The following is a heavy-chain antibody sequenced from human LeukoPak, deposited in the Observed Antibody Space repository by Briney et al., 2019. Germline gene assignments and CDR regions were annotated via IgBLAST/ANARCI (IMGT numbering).Heavy chain of an antibody. Sequence: ASVKVSCKASGYTFTSYGISWVRQAPGQGLEWMGIVNPSGDNTTHAQKFQGRVTMTKDTSTSAVHMELSSLRSEDTAVYYCARGSSYINPPDYWGQGTLVTVSS. CDR1: GYTFTSYG. J-gene: IGHJ4*02. V-gene: IGHV1-46*01. CDR3: ARGSSYINPPDY. CDR2: VNPSGDNT. D-gene: IGHD4-11*01.